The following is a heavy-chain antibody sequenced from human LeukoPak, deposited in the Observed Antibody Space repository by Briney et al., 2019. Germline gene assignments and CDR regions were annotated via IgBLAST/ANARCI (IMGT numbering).Heavy chain of an antibody. J-gene: IGHJ3*02. D-gene: IGHD3-22*01. V-gene: IGHV4-59*01. CDR2: IYYSGST. Sequence: SETLSLTCTVSGGSISSYYWSWIRQPPGKGLEWIGYIYYSGSTNYNPSLKRRVTISVDTSKNQFSLKLSSVTAADTAVYYCASQGYDSSGYAFDIWGQGTMVTVSS. CDR3: ASQGYDSSGYAFDI. CDR1: GGSISSYY.